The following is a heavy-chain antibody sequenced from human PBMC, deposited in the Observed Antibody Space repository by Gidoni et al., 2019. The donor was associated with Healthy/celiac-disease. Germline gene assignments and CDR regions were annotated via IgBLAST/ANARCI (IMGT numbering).Heavy chain of an antibody. CDR2: TRNKANSYTT. CDR3: ASQAVGATTTH. V-gene: IGHV3-72*01. J-gene: IGHJ4*02. D-gene: IGHD1-26*01. Sequence: EVQLVESGGGLVQPGGSLRLSCAASGFTFSDHYMDWVRQAPGKGLEWVGRTRNKANSYTTEYAASVKGRFIISRDDSKNSLYLQMNSLKTEDTAVYYCASQAVGATTTHWGQGTLVTVSS. CDR1: GFTFSDHY.